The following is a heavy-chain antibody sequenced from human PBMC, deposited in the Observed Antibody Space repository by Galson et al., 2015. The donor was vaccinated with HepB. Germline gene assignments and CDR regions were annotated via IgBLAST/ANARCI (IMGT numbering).Heavy chain of an antibody. CDR2: ISGSGGST. CDR3: AKGPGGRSGSYTWGY. Sequence: SLRLSCAASGFTFRSYAMSWVRRAPGAGLEWVSAISGSGGSTYYADCVKGRFTICIDNSNNTLYMQMNSLRAEAMPVYYCAKGPGGRSGSYTWGYRGQAALFTASS. CDR1: GFTFRSYA. J-gene: IGHJ4*02. V-gene: IGHV3-23*01. D-gene: IGHD1-26*01.